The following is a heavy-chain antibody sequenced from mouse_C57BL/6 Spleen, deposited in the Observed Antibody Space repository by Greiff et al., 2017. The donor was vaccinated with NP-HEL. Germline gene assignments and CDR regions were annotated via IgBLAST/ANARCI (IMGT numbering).Heavy chain of an antibody. V-gene: IGHV1-64*01. CDR1: GYTFTSYW. D-gene: IGHD2-3*01. Sequence: QVQLQQSGAELVKPGASVKLSCKASGYTFTSYWMHWVKQRPGQGLEWIGMIHPNSGSTNYNEKFKSKATLTVDKSSSTAYMQLSSLTSEDSAVYYCARLNDGYRLHWYFDVWGTGTTVTVSS. CDR2: IHPNSGST. CDR3: ARLNDGYRLHWYFDV. J-gene: IGHJ1*03.